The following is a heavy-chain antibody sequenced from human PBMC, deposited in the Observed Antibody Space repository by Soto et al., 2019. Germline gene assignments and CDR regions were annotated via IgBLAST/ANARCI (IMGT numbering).Heavy chain of an antibody. Sequence: QVQLQESGPGVVEPSQTLSLTCTVSGGSINNNGYFWSWIRQPPGSGLEWIGHIYNSGSTYSNPSLKSRLTISVDTSKNQFALKLSSVTAADTAVYYCAIGPSGDKVDYWGQGTLVTVSS. CDR3: AIGPSGDKVDY. CDR2: IYNSGST. V-gene: IGHV4-30-4*01. D-gene: IGHD1-26*01. CDR1: GGSINNNGYF. J-gene: IGHJ4*02.